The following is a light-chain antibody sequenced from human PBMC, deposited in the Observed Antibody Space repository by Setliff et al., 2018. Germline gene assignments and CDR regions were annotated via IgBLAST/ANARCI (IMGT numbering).Light chain of an antibody. J-gene: IGLJ1*01. CDR1: SSDIGGYNY. CDR2: GAS. CDR3: SSYTGNTFI. V-gene: IGLV2-14*03. Sequence: QSVLTQPASVSGSPGQSITISCTGPSSDIGGYNYVSWYQQYPGKAPQLTIYGASKRPSGVSDRFSGSKSGNTASLTISGLQVEDEADYYCSSYTGNTFIFAAGTKVTVL.